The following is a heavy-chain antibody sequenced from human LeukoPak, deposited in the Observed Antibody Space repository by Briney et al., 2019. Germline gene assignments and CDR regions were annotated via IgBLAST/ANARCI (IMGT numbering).Heavy chain of an antibody. Sequence: SQTLSLTCTVPGGSISSGSYYWHWIRQPAGKGLEWIGRIYTSGSTNYNPSLKSRVTISLDASKKQFSLKLTSVTAADSAVYYCARGNPLDYWGQGTLVTVSS. CDR1: GGSISSGSYY. V-gene: IGHV4-61*02. CDR2: IYTSGST. CDR3: ARGNPLDY. D-gene: IGHD1-14*01. J-gene: IGHJ4*02.